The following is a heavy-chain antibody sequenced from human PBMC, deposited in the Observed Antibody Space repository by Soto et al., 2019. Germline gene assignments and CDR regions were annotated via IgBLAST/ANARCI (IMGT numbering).Heavy chain of an antibody. V-gene: IGHV3-21*04. CDR1: GFTFSSYS. J-gene: IGHJ5*02. CDR2: ISSSSSYI. D-gene: IGHD3-3*01. CDR3: AKRESYDFWSGSWFDP. Sequence: PGGSLRLSCAASGFTFSSYSMNWVRQAPGKGLEWVSSISSSSSYIYYADSVKGRFTISRDNSKNTLYLQMNSLRAEDTAVYYCAKRESYDFWSGSWFDPWGQGTLVTVSS.